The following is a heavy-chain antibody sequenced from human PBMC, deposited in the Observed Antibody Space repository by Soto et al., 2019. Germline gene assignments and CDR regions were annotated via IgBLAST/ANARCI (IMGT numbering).Heavy chain of an antibody. J-gene: IGHJ4*02. CDR2: IIPIFGTA. V-gene: IGHV1-69*12. CDR1: GGTFSSYA. CDR3: ARDRDSGSYFDY. D-gene: IGHD1-26*01. Sequence: QVQLVQSGAEVKKPGSSVKVSCKASGGTFSSYAISWVRQAPGQGLEWMGGIIPIFGTANYAQKFQGSVTSTADESTSTAYMELSSLRSEDTAVYYCARDRDSGSYFDYWGQGTLVTVSS.